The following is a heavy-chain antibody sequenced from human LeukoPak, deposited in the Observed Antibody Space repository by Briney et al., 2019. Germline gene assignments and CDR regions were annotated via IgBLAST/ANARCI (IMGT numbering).Heavy chain of an antibody. CDR3: ATGVQDYYDSSGYAS. CDR1: GYTLTELS. Sequence: GASVKVSCKVSGYTLTELSMPWVRQAPGKGLEWMGGFDPEDGETIYAQKFQGRVTMTEDTSTDTAYMELSSLRSEDTAVYYCATGVQDYYDSSGYASWGQGTLVTVSS. D-gene: IGHD3-22*01. CDR2: FDPEDGET. V-gene: IGHV1-24*01. J-gene: IGHJ4*02.